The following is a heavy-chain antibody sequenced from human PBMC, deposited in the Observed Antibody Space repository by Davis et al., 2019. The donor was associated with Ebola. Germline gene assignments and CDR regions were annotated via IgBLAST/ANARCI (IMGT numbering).Heavy chain of an antibody. Sequence: SLKISCAASGFTFSDYYMSWIRQAPGKGLEWVSYISSSGSTIYYADSVKGRFTISRDNAKNSLYLQMNSLRAEDTAVYYCARAQWLADFDYWGQGTLVTVSS. J-gene: IGHJ4*02. D-gene: IGHD6-19*01. CDR1: GFTFSDYY. CDR2: ISSSGSTI. V-gene: IGHV3-11*01. CDR3: ARAQWLADFDY.